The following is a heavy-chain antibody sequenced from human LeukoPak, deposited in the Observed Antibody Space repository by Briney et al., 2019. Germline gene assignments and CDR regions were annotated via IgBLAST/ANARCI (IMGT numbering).Heavy chain of an antibody. CDR2: IHHSGST. V-gene: IGHV4-4*02. CDR1: GASVSSSNW. CDR3: ARGLYGSDSF. J-gene: IGHJ4*02. D-gene: IGHD6-19*01. Sequence: SETLSLTCAVSGASVSSSNWWMWVRQPPKKGLEWIGEIHHSGSTNYNPPLKSRVTMSVDTSKNQISLRLTSVTAADTAVYYCARGLYGSDSFWGQGNLVTVSS.